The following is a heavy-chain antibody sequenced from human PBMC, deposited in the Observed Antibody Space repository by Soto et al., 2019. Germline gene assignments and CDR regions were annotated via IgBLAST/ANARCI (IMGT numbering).Heavy chain of an antibody. Sequence: QVQLQESGPGLVKPSQTLSLTCTVSGGSISSGGYYWSWIRQHPGKGLEWIGYIYYSGSTYYNPFLKRRVTISVDTSKNQFSLKLSSVTAADTAVYYCARVIDSSGYYSWYFDYWGQGTLVTVSS. V-gene: IGHV4-31*03. J-gene: IGHJ4*02. D-gene: IGHD3-22*01. CDR3: ARVIDSSGYYSWYFDY. CDR1: GGSISSGGYY. CDR2: IYYSGST.